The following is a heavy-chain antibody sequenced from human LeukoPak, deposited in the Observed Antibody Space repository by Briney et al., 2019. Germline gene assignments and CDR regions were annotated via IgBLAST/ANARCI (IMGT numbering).Heavy chain of an antibody. CDR2: ISFDGDNE. CDR3: AKGLYYYGSGSSPYYDY. CDR1: GFTFSNYA. V-gene: IGHV3-30-3*01. J-gene: IGHJ4*02. D-gene: IGHD3-10*01. Sequence: GGSLRLSCATSGFTFSNYAIHWVRQAPGKGLEWVADISFDGDNEYYADSVRGRFTISRDNSKNTLYLQMNSLRAEDTAVYYCAKGLYYYGSGSSPYYDYWGQGTLVTVSS.